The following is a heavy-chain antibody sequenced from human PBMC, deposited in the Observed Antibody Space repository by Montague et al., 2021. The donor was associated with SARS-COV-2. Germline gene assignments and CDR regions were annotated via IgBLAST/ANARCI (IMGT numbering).Heavy chain of an antibody. Sequence: SETLSLTCAVSSGSFRGYYWSWIRQPPGKGLEWIGEINHSGSTTYNPSLESRVSISVVTSNKQFSLKVTSVTAADTAVYYCARLGAITLVRGITKADFSNYGMDVWGQGTTVTVSS. CDR3: ARLGAITLVRGITKADFSNYGMDV. CDR1: SGSFRGYY. CDR2: INHSGST. V-gene: IGHV4-34*01. D-gene: IGHD3-10*01. J-gene: IGHJ6*02.